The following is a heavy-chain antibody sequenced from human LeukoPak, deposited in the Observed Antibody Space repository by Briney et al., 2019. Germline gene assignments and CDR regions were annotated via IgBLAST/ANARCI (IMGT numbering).Heavy chain of an antibody. J-gene: IGHJ5*02. CDR3: AKDLHTSIAAPNWFDP. Sequence: GGSLRLSCTASGFTFGDYAMSWVRQAPGKGLERVAYLSYDGSKKYYADSVKGRFTISRDNSKNTMYLQMNSLRAEDTAVYYCAKDLHTSIAAPNWFDPWGQGTLVTVSS. CDR1: GFTFGDYA. D-gene: IGHD6-6*01. V-gene: IGHV3-30*04. CDR2: LSYDGSKK.